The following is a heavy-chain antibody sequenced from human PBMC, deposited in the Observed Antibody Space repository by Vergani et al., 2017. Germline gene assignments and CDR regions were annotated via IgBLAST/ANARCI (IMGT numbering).Heavy chain of an antibody. CDR3: ARVVGRGYSYGGYYFDY. CDR2: IYYSGST. Sequence: QVQLQQWGAGLLKPSETLSLTCAVYGGSFSGYYWSWIRQPPGKGLEWIGYIYYSGSTYYNPSLKSRVTISVDTSKNQFSLKLSSVTAADTAVYYCARVVGRGYSYGGYYFDYWGQGTLVTVSS. J-gene: IGHJ4*02. CDR1: GGSFSGYY. V-gene: IGHV4-34*01. D-gene: IGHD5-18*01.